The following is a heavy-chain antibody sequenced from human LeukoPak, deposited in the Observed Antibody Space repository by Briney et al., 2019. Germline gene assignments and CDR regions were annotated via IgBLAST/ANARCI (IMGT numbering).Heavy chain of an antibody. CDR2: INPNSGGT. V-gene: IGHV1-2*04. J-gene: IGHJ6*02. CDR3: ARAVYGSGSYYASPPYYYYYGMDV. D-gene: IGHD3-10*01. CDR1: GYTFTSYG. Sequence: ASVKVSCKASGYTFTSYGISWVRQAPGQGLEWMGWINPNSGGTNYAQKFQGWVTMTRDTSISTAYMELSRLRSDDTAVYYCARAVYGSGSYYASPPYYYYYGMDVWGQGTTVTVSS.